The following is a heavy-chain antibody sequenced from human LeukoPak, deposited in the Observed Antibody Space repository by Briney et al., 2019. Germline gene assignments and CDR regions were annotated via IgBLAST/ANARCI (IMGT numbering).Heavy chain of an antibody. J-gene: IGHJ4*02. D-gene: IGHD3-22*01. V-gene: IGHV3-23*01. CDR3: ARDPLYYYDSSDNLHSYYFDY. CDR2: IGRDNKP. CDR1: GFTFSSYA. Sequence: PGGSLRLSCEASGFTFSSYAMTWVRQAPGKGLEWVSSIGRDNKPHYSESVKGRFAISRDNSKNTVYLQMNSLRPEDTAVYLCARDPLYYYDSSDNLHSYYFDYWGQGTVVTVSS.